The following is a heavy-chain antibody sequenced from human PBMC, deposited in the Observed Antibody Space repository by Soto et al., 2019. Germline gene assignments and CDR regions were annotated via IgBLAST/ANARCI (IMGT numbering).Heavy chain of an antibody. CDR1: GGSFSGYY. Sequence: QVQLQQWGAGLLKPSETLSLTCAVYGGSFSGYYWSWIRQPPGKGLEWIGEINHSGSTNYNPSLKSRVTISVDTSKNQFSLKLSSVTAADTAVYYCARGVGGEIAAAGNFDYWGQGTLVTVSS. J-gene: IGHJ4*02. CDR2: INHSGST. V-gene: IGHV4-34*01. CDR3: ARGVGGEIAAAGNFDY. D-gene: IGHD6-13*01.